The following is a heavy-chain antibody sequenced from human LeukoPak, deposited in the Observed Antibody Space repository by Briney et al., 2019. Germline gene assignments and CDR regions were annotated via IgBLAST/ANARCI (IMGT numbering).Heavy chain of an antibody. D-gene: IGHD3-3*01. CDR1: GFTSSSYS. CDR3: ARDPGITIFGVDSNWFDP. CDR2: ISSSSSTI. Sequence: PGGSLRLSCAASGFTSSSYSMNWVRQAPGKGLEWVSYISSSSSTIYYADSVKGRFTISRDNAKNSLYLQMNSLRAEDTAVYYCARDPGITIFGVDSNWFDPWGQGTLVTVSS. V-gene: IGHV3-48*01. J-gene: IGHJ5*02.